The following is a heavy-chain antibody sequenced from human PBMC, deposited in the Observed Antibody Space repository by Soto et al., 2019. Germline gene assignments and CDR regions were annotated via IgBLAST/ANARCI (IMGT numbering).Heavy chain of an antibody. Sequence: EVQLVESGGGLVQPGGSLRLSCAASGFTFSTYWMSWVRQAPGKGLEWVANIKEDGSEKYYVDSVKGRFTISRDNANNSLYLQTNSLRAEDTAVYYCVRVGRLGGYWGQGTRVTVSS. CDR3: VRVGRLGGY. D-gene: IGHD3-16*01. CDR2: IKEDGSEK. CDR1: GFTFSTYW. J-gene: IGHJ4*02. V-gene: IGHV3-7*03.